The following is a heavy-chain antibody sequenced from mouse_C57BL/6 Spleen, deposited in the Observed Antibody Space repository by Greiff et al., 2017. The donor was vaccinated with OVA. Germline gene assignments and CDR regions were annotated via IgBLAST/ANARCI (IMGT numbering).Heavy chain of an antibody. CDR1: GYTFTSYW. Sequence: QVQLQQPGAELVKPGASVKLSCKASGYTFTSYWMHWVKQRPGQGLEWIGMIHPNSGSTNYHEKFKSKATLTVDKSSSTAYMQLSSLTSEDSAVYYCARSGTAQATSRFAYWGQGTLVTVSA. V-gene: IGHV1-64*01. CDR2: IHPNSGST. J-gene: IGHJ3*01. CDR3: ARSGTAQATSRFAY. D-gene: IGHD3-2*02.